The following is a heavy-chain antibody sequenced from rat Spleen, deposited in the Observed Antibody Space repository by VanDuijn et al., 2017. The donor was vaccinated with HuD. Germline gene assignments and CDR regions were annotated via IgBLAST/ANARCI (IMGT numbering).Heavy chain of an antibody. CDR1: GFTFSDYY. J-gene: IGHJ4*01. CDR2: INYDGSST. D-gene: IGHD1-7*01. V-gene: IGHV5-7*01. Sequence: EVQLVESGGDLVQPGRSLKLSCAASGFTFSDYYMAWVRQAPTKGLEWVATINYDGSSTYYRDSVKGRFTISRDNAKSTLYLQMDSLRSEDTATYYCARPSPWAYVMDAWGQGTSVTVSS. CDR3: ARPSPWAYVMDA.